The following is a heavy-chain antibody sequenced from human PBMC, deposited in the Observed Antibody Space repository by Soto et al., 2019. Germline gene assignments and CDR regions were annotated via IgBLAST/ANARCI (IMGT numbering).Heavy chain of an antibody. CDR2: INPSGGNT. CDR1: GYTFTSYY. V-gene: IGHV1-46*03. J-gene: IGHJ6*03. D-gene: IGHD1-20*01. Sequence: ASVKVSCKASGYTFTSYYIHWVRQVPGQGLEWMGIINPSGGNTNYAQKFQGRVTMTGDTSTSTVYMELSSLKSGDTAVYYFACGITTSGPWGSYYFYYMDVWGKGTTVTVSS. CDR3: ACGITTSGPWGSYYFYYMDV.